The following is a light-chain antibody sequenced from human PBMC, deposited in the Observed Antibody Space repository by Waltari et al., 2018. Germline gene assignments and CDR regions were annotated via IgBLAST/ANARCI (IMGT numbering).Light chain of an antibody. CDR3: QQYYSTWT. Sequence: DIVMTQSPDSLAVSLGERATINCKSSQSVLYTSTNRNYLAWYQQKPGQPPKLLIYWASTRESGVPDRFSGSGSGRDFTLTISSLQAEDVAVYYCQQYYSTWTFGQGTKVEIK. V-gene: IGKV4-1*01. J-gene: IGKJ1*01. CDR1: QSVLYTSTNRNY. CDR2: WAS.